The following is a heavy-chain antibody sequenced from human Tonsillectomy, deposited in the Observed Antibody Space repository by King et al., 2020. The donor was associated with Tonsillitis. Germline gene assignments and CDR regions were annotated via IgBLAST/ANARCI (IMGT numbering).Heavy chain of an antibody. V-gene: IGHV4-39*01. J-gene: IGHJ4*02. Sequence: QLQESGPGLVKASETLSLTCTVSGDSISTNNYYWGWIRQSPGKGLEWIGSFLYTESTYYKPSLKSPVTISADTSKNQFSLKVSSVTAADTAVYYCARLRSAAAGTAIDWGQGTLVTVSS. CDR1: GDSISTNNYY. D-gene: IGHD6-13*01. CDR3: ARLRSAAAGTAID. CDR2: FLYTEST.